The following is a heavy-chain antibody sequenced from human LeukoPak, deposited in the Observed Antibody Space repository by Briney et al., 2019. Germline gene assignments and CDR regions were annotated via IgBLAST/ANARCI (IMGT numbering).Heavy chain of an antibody. D-gene: IGHD3-9*01. CDR1: GFTFSSYA. CDR3: AKPSPILRYFDWSSYFDY. V-gene: IGHV3-23*01. J-gene: IGHJ4*02. CDR2: ISGSGGST. Sequence: PGGSLRLSCAASGFTFSSYAMSWVRQAPGKGLEWVSAISGSGGSTYYADSVKGRFTISRDNSKNTLYLQMNSLRAEDTAVYYCAKPSPILRYFDWSSYFDYWGQGTLVTVSS.